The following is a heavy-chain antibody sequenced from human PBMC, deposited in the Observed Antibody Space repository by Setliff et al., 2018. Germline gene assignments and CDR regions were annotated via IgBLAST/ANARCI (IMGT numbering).Heavy chain of an antibody. D-gene: IGHD1-20*01. V-gene: IGHV1-24*01. CDR2: FDPEDGET. CDR3: ARYNWNTNWFDP. J-gene: IGHJ5*02. Sequence: ASVKVSCKVSGYTLTELSMHWVRQAPGKGLEWMGGFDPEDGETIYAKKFQGRLTITRDTSANTAYMELSSLRSEDTALYYCARYNWNTNWFDPWGQGTLVTVSS. CDR1: GYTLTELS.